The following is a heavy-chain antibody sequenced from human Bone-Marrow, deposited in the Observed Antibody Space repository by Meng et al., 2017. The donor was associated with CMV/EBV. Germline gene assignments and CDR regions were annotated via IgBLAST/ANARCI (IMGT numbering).Heavy chain of an antibody. Sequence: GESLKISCAASGFTFSSYAMHWVRQAPGKGLEWVAVISYDGSNKYYADSVKGRFTISRDNSKNTLYLQMNSLRAEDTAVYYCAKTTVVGLFDYWGQGTLVTVSS. V-gene: IGHV3-30*04. CDR1: GFTFSSYA. D-gene: IGHD4-23*01. CDR2: ISYDGSNK. J-gene: IGHJ4*02. CDR3: AKTTVVGLFDY.